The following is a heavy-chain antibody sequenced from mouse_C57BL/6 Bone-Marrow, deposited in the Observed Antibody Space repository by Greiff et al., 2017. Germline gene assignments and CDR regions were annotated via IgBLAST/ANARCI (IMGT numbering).Heavy chain of an antibody. V-gene: IGHV5-9*01. J-gene: IGHJ1*03. CDR3: ARHGIYYGYWYFDV. CDR1: GFTFSSYT. D-gene: IGHD2-1*01. CDR2: ISGGGGNT. Sequence: EVHLVESGGGLVKPGGSLKLSCAASGFTFSSYTMSWVRQTPEKRREWVATISGGGGNTYYPDSVKGRFTISRDNAKNTLYLQMSSLRSEDTALYYWARHGIYYGYWYFDVWGTGTTVTVSS.